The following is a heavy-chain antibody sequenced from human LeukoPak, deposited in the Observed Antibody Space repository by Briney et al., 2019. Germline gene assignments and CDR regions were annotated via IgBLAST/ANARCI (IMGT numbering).Heavy chain of an antibody. J-gene: IGHJ3*02. V-gene: IGHV5-51*01. CDR1: GYSFTSCW. Sequence: GESLKISCKGSGYSFTSCWIGWVRQMPGKGLEWMGIIYPGDSDTRYSPSFQGQVTISADKSISTAYLQWSSLKASDTAMYYCARPFGSSWAHDAFDIWGQGTMVTVSS. D-gene: IGHD6-13*01. CDR2: IYPGDSDT. CDR3: ARPFGSSWAHDAFDI.